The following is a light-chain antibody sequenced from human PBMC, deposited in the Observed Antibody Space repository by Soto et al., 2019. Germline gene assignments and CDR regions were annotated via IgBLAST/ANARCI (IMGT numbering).Light chain of an antibody. V-gene: IGKV3-15*01. Sequence: EIAMTQSPATLSVSPGERATLSCRASQSVSSELAWYQQKPGQAPRVLIFGASTRATGIPARFSGSGSGTEFTHSISSLQSEDFAVYYCQHYNDWPPTWTFGQGTSVEIK. CDR1: QSVSSE. CDR2: GAS. CDR3: QHYNDWPPTWT. J-gene: IGKJ1*01.